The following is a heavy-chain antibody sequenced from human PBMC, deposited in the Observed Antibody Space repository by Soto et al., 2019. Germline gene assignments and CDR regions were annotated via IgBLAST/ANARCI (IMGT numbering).Heavy chain of an antibody. CDR3: ARATRVDTILDYYYYMDV. V-gene: IGHV1-8*01. Sequence: ASVKVSCKASGYTFTSYDINWVRQATGQGLEWMGWMNPNSGNTGYAQKFQGRVTMTRNTSISTAYMELSSLRSEDTAVYYCARATRVDTILDYYYYMDVWGKGTTVTVSS. D-gene: IGHD5-12*01. CDR1: GYTFTSYD. CDR2: MNPNSGNT. J-gene: IGHJ6*03.